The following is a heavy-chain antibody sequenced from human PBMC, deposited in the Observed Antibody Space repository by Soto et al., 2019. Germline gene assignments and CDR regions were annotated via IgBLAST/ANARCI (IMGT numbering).Heavy chain of an antibody. CDR2: IYWDDDK. D-gene: IGHD6-13*01. V-gene: IGHV2-5*02. Sequence: QITLKESGPTLVKPTQTLTLTCTFSGFSLSTSGVGVGWIRQPPGKALEWLALIYWDDDKRYSPSLKSRLTITKDTSKDQVVLTMTNMDPVDTATYYRAHSGYSSSWYGVLVDYWGQGTLVTVSS. CDR1: GFSLSTSGVG. CDR3: AHSGYSSSWYGVLVDY. J-gene: IGHJ4*02.